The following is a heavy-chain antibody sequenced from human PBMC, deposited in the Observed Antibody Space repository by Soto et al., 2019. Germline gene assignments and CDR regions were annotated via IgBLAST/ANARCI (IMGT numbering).Heavy chain of an antibody. CDR2: ISYNGHDK. J-gene: IGHJ4*02. D-gene: IGHD6-19*01. CDR1: GFTFSRFG. V-gene: IGHV3-30*18. Sequence: QVQLVESGGGVVQPGRSLRLSCAASGFTFSRFGMHWVRQAPGKGLEWVALISYNGHDKYYADSVKGRFTISRDNSKSTLSLQMTILRPEDPAVYYCAKVGGAGTARLYLDYWGQGTAVTVSS. CDR3: AKVGGAGTARLYLDY.